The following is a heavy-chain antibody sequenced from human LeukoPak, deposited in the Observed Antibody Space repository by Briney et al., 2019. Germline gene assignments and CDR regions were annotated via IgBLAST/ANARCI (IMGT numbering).Heavy chain of an antibody. D-gene: IGHD6-19*01. Sequence: SETLSLTCTVSGGSISSSSYYWGWIRQPPGKGLEWIGSIYYSGSTYYNPSLKSRVTISVDTSKNQFSLKLSSVTAAGTAVYYCARVPGSSGWYYFDYWGQGTLVTVSS. CDR2: IYYSGST. V-gene: IGHV4-39*07. J-gene: IGHJ4*02. CDR1: GGSISSSSYY. CDR3: ARVPGSSGWYYFDY.